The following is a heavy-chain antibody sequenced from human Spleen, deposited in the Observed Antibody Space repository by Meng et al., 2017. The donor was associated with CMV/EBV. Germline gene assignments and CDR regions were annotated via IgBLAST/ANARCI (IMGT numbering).Heavy chain of an antibody. CDR3: ARGFIGPAANSGYYYYGMDV. J-gene: IGHJ6*02. D-gene: IGHD2-2*01. CDR1: GFTFSSYS. V-gene: IGHV3-21*01. Sequence: GGSLRLSCAASGFTFSSYSMNWVRQAPGKGLEWVSSISSSSSYIYYADSVKGRFTISRDNAKNSLYLQMNSLRAEDTAVYYCARGFIGPAANSGYYYYGMDVWGQGTTVTVSS. CDR2: ISSSSSYI.